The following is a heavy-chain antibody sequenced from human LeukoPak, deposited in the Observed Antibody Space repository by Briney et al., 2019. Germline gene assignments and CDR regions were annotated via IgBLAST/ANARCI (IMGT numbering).Heavy chain of an antibody. V-gene: IGHV4-59*01. D-gene: IGHD6-13*01. CDR3: ARVRGSTSWHYFDY. Sequence: SETLSLTCIVSGGSITSYYWSWIRQPPGKGLEWIGYIYYSGSTNYNPSLKNGVTISVDTSKNQFSLKLSSVTAADTAVYYCARVRGSTSWHYFDYWGQGTLVTVSS. J-gene: IGHJ4*02. CDR1: GGSITSYY. CDR2: IYYSGST.